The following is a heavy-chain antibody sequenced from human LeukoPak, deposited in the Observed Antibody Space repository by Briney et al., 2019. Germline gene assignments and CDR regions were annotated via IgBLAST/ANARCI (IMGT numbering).Heavy chain of an antibody. V-gene: IGHV3-7*01. CDR2: IKEDGSET. CDR3: ARRWNFRDGHTAPFDY. J-gene: IGHJ4*02. Sequence: GGSLRLSCAASGFTFRNYWMSWVRQAPGKGLEWVANIKEDGSETYFVDSVKGRFTLSRDNAKNSVYLEMNSLRAEDTAVYYCARRWNFRDGHTAPFDYWGQGTLVTVSS. CDR1: GFTFRNYW. D-gene: IGHD5-24*01.